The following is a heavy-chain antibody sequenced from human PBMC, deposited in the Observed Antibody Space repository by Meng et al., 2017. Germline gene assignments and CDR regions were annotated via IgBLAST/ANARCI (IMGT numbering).Heavy chain of an antibody. CDR2: IWYDGSNK. Sequence: GESLKISCAASGFTFSSYGMHWVRQAPGKGLGWVAVIWYDGSNKYYADSVKGRFTISRDNSKNTLYLQMNSLRAEDTAVYYCARDQRGYDILTGYYNGGYYYGMDVWGQGTTVTVSS. CDR1: GFTFSSYG. D-gene: IGHD3-9*01. CDR3: ARDQRGYDILTGYYNGGYYYGMDV. J-gene: IGHJ6*02. V-gene: IGHV3-33*01.